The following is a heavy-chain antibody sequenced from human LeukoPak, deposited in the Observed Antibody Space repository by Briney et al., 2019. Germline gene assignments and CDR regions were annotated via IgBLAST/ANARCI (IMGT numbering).Heavy chain of an antibody. CDR1: GYTFTGYY. Sequence: ASVKVSCKASGYTFTGYYMHWVRQAPGQGLEWMGWINPNSGGTNYAQKFQGRVTMTRDTSISTAYMELSRLRSDDTAVYYCARDLGYSSGGGNYWGQGTLVTVSS. J-gene: IGHJ4*02. CDR3: ARDLGYSSGGGNY. CDR2: INPNSGGT. D-gene: IGHD6-19*01. V-gene: IGHV1-2*02.